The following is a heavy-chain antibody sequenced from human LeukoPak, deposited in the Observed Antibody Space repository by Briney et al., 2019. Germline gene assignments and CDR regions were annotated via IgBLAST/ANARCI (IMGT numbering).Heavy chain of an antibody. CDR2: ISSSSSYI. J-gene: IGHJ4*02. D-gene: IGHD1-26*01. V-gene: IGHV3-21*01. CDR1: GFTFSSYS. CDR3: AAWPSGRYSFNY. Sequence: GGSLRLSCAASGFTFSSYSMNWVRQAPGKGLEWVSSISSSSSYIYYADSVNGRFTISRDNAKNSLYLQVSSLRAEDTAVYYCAAWPSGRYSFNYWGQGTLVTVSS.